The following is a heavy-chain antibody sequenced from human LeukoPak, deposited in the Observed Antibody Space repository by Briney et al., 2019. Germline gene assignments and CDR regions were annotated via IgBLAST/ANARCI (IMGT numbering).Heavy chain of an antibody. V-gene: IGHV4-59*08. CDR1: GGSFSGYY. J-gene: IGHJ5*02. Sequence: SETLSLTCAVYGGSFSGYYWSWIRQPPGKGLEWIGYVYYSGSTNYNPSLKSRVTISVDTSKNQFSLKLSSVTAADTAVYYCARLFSGSHHLFDPWGQGTLVTVSS. D-gene: IGHD1-26*01. CDR3: ARLFSGSHHLFDP. CDR2: VYYSGST.